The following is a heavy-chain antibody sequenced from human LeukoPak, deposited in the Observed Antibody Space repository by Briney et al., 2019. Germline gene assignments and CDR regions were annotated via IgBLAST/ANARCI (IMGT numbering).Heavy chain of an antibody. CDR2: MNPNSGNT. Sequence: ASMKVSCKASGYTFTSYDINWVRQATGQGLEWMGWMNPNSGNTGYAQKFQGRVTITRNTSISTAYMELSSLRSEDTAVYYCARALDNYYGSGSYYNDYWGQGTLVTVSS. J-gene: IGHJ4*02. CDR3: ARALDNYYGSGSYYNDY. V-gene: IGHV1-8*03. D-gene: IGHD3-10*01. CDR1: GYTFTSYD.